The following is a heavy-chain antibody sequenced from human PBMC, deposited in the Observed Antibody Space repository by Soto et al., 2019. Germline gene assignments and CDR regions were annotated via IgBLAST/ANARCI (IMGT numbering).Heavy chain of an antibody. CDR1: ITFRNYV. Sequence: QVHLVQSGAEVMRPGSSVTVSCKAITFRNYVFSWVRQAPGQGLEWMGEIIPLLGRTNHAQKFLGRVTMTADAATDTVYMELSGLRSEDSAVYYCAGYNGATVGTHWFDSWGQGTLVTVSS. V-gene: IGHV1-69*01. J-gene: IGHJ5*01. CDR2: IIPLLGRT. D-gene: IGHD1-1*01. CDR3: AGYNGATVGTHWFDS.